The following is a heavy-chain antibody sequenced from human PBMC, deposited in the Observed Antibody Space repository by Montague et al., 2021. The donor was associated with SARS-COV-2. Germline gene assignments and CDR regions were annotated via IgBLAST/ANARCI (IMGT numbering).Heavy chain of an antibody. CDR3: ASELHPNYYYGMDV. CDR2: ISSSSSYI. Sequence: SLRLSCPASGFTFSSYSVNWVRQAPGKGLEWVSSISSSSSYIYYADSVKGRFTISRDNAKNSLYLQMNSLRAEDTAVYYCASELHPNYYYGMDVWGQGTTVTVSS. J-gene: IGHJ6*02. V-gene: IGHV3-21*01. D-gene: IGHD4-11*01. CDR1: GFTFSSYS.